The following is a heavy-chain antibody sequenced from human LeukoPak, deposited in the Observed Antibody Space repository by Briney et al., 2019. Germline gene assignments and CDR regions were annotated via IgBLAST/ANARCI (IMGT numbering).Heavy chain of an antibody. D-gene: IGHD3-10*02. CDR2: MNPNSGNT. Sequence: GASVKVSCKASGYTFTSYDINWVRQATGQGLEWMGWMNPNSGNTGYAQKFQGRVTMTRSTSINTAYMELSSLRSEDTAMYYCARDSHVNAFDIWGQGTMVTVSS. CDR1: GYTFTSYD. CDR3: ARDSHVNAFDI. V-gene: IGHV1-8*01. J-gene: IGHJ3*02.